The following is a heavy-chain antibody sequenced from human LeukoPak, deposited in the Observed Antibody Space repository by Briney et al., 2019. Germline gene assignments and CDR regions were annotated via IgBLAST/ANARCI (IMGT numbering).Heavy chain of an antibody. CDR1: GFTFSNAW. V-gene: IGHV3-15*01. CDR3: NTGSDYHCSSDFDD. CDR2: IFSKSDGGTT. D-gene: IGHD2-2*01. J-gene: IGHJ4*02. Sequence: GGSLRLSCAASGFTFSNAWMNWVRQAPGKGLEWVARIFSKSDGGTTEYSLPVEGRFTISRDDSKNMLYLQMHSLKTQETTLYFCNTGSDYHCSSDFDDWGQGTLVTVAS.